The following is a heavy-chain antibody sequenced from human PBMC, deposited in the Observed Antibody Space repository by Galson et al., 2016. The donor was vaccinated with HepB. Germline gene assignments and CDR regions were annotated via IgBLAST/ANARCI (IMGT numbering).Heavy chain of an antibody. J-gene: IGHJ6*02. D-gene: IGHD5-24*01. CDR1: GFTFSSYA. CDR2: ISGSGGYT. V-gene: IGHV3-23*01. CDR3: ARDGYNDYNQFGMDV. Sequence: SLRLSCAASGFTFSSYAMSWVRQAPGKGLECVSGISGSGGYTNYADSVKGRFTISRDNSKNTLYLQMNSLTGEDTAVYYCARDGYNDYNQFGMDVWGQGTTVSVSS.